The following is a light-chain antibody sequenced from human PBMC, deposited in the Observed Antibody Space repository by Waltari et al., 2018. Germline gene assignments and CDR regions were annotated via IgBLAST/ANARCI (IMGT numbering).Light chain of an antibody. CDR3: QHSYRPPYI. CDR2: TAS. CDR1: QSISRF. J-gene: IGKJ2*01. V-gene: IGKV1-39*01. Sequence: DIQMTQSPSSLSASVGERVTITCRAGQSISRFLNWYQQKPAEAPKLLIYTASSLQSGVPSRFSGSGSGTDFTLTISSLQPEDFATYYCQHSYRPPYIFGQGTKLEIK.